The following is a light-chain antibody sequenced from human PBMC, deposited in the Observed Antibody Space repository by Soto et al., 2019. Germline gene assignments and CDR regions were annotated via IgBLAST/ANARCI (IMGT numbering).Light chain of an antibody. Sequence: EIVLTQSPGTLSLSPGERATLSCRASQSVSSSYLAWYQQKPGQAPRLLIYGASSRATGIPDRFSGSGSGTDFTLTISRLEPEDFAVYYCQVFDGSLWTYGQGTKVDIK. CDR2: GAS. J-gene: IGKJ1*01. CDR1: QSVSSSY. CDR3: QVFDGSLWT. V-gene: IGKV3-20*01.